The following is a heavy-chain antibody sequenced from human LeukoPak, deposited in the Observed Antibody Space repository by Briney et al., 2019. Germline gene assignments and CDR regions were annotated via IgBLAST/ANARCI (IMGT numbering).Heavy chain of an antibody. CDR1: GFTFNSYA. Sequence: GGSLRLPCAASGFTFNSYAMSWVRQAPGKGLEWVSAISGSGDYTYYADSVKGRVTISRDNSKNTLYLQMSSLRAEDTAVYYCARDSVLLWFGDLPYYFDIWGQGTLVTVSS. D-gene: IGHD3-10*01. CDR3: ARDSVLLWFGDLPYYFDI. CDR2: ISGSGDYT. J-gene: IGHJ4*02. V-gene: IGHV3-23*01.